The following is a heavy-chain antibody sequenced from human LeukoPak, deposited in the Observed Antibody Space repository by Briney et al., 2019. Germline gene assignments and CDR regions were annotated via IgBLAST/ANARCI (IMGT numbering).Heavy chain of an antibody. J-gene: IGHJ4*02. CDR3: AKDAWEYYDILTGYSH. CDR2: ISYDGSNK. D-gene: IGHD3-9*01. V-gene: IGHV3-30*18. Sequence: GRSLRLSCAASGFTFSSYGMHWVRQAPGKGLEWVAVISYDGSNKYYADSVKGRFTISRDNSKNTLYLQMNSLRAEDTAVYYCAKDAWEYYDILTGYSHWGQGTLVTVSS. CDR1: GFTFSSYG.